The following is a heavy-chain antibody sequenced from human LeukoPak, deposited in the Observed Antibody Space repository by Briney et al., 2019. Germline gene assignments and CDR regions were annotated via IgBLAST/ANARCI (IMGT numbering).Heavy chain of an antibody. V-gene: IGHV3-74*01. D-gene: IGHD4-17*01. J-gene: IGHJ6*03. CDR3: ARDKTVSALRRDYMDV. CDR2: INLDGSTT. CDR1: GFTFSNYW. Sequence: GGSLRLSCVASGFTFSNYWMHWVRQVPGKGLVWVSRINLDGSTTTYADSVKGRFTISRDDAKNTLYLQMNSLRAEDTALYYCARDKTVSALRRDYMDVWGKGTTVTVSS.